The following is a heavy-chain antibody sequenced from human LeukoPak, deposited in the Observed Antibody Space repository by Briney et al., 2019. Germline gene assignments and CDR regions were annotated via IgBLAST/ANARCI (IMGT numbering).Heavy chain of an antibody. D-gene: IGHD3-22*01. V-gene: IGHV3-30*02. CDR1: GFTFSSYG. CDR3: AKDILFWFLGDYYDSSGLGTVDY. J-gene: IGHJ4*02. Sequence: GGSLRLSCAASGFTFSSYGMHWVRQAPGKGLDWVAFIRYDGSNKYYADSVKGRFTISRDNSKNTLYLQMNSLRAEDTAVYYCAKDILFWFLGDYYDSSGLGTVDYWGQGTLVTVSS. CDR2: IRYDGSNK.